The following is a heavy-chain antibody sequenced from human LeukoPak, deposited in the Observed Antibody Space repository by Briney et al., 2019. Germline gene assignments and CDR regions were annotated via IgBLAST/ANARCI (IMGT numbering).Heavy chain of an antibody. D-gene: IGHD5-24*01. CDR1: GFTFSSYG. Sequence: GGSLRLSCAASGFTFSSYGMHWVRQAPGKGLEWVAVISYDGSNKYYADSVKGRFTISRDNSKNTLYLQMNSLRAEDTAVYYCAREGKRRDGYKVFDYWGQGTLVTVSS. J-gene: IGHJ4*02. CDR2: ISYDGSNK. CDR3: AREGKRRDGYKVFDY. V-gene: IGHV3-30*03.